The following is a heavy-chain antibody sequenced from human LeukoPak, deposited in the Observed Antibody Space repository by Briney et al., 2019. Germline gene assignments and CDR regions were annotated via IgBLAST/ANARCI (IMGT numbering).Heavy chain of an antibody. J-gene: IGHJ4*02. CDR1: GFTFSSYG. CDR3: ARDRYSSHDLIGY. D-gene: IGHD6-13*01. CDR2: IWYDGSNK. Sequence: GGSLRLSCAASGFTFSSYGMHWVRQAPGKGLEWVAVIWYDGSNKCYADSVKGRFTISRDNSKNTLYLQMNSLRAEDTAVYYCARDRYSSHDLIGYWGQGTLVTVSS. V-gene: IGHV3-33*01.